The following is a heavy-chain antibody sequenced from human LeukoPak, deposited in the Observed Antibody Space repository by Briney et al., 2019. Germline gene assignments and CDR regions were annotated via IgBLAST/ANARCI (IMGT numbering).Heavy chain of an antibody. CDR3: ARTSVGYSSSWYGQWEAFDI. CDR2: IYTSGST. J-gene: IGHJ3*02. Sequence: SETLSLTCTVSGGSISSGSYYWSWIRQPAGKRLEWSGRIYTSGSTNYNPSLKSRVTISVDTSKNQFSLKLSSVTAADTAVYYCARTSVGYSSSWYGQWEAFDIWGQGTMVTVSS. D-gene: IGHD6-13*01. V-gene: IGHV4-61*02. CDR1: GGSISSGSYY.